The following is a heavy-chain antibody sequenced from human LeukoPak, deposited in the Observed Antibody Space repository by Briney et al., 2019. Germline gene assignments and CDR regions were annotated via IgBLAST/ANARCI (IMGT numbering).Heavy chain of an antibody. CDR2: ISYDGSTK. V-gene: IGHV3-30*18. CDR1: GFSFSHTG. Sequence: RGSLRLSCAASGFSFSHTGLHWVRQAPGKGLEWVAVISYDGSTKYFGDSVKGRFSISRDNSKNTLYLQMDSLRPEDTAIYYCAKLSHSSGDDYWGQGTLVTVSS. D-gene: IGHD6-19*01. J-gene: IGHJ4*02. CDR3: AKLSHSSGDDY.